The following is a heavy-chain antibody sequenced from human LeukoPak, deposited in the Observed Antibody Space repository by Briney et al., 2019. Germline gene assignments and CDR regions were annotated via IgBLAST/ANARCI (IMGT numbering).Heavy chain of an antibody. CDR2: ISTSGSYI. CDR1: GFTFSSYS. CDR3: ARSGVVTVIRGNCFDP. Sequence: GGSLRLSCAASGFTFSSYSMHWVRQAPGKGLEWVSSISTSGSYIYYADSLKDRFTISRDNAKNSLFLQMNSLRAEDTAVYYCARSGVVTVIRGNCFDPWGQGTLVTVSS. J-gene: IGHJ5*02. V-gene: IGHV3-21*01. D-gene: IGHD4-23*01.